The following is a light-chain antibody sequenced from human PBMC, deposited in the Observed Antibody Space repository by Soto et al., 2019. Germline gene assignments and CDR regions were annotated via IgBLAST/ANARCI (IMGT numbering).Light chain of an antibody. CDR3: QQRNVWPPVT. CDR2: GAS. Sequence: IVFTQSPGTLSLSTGERATLSCRASQSVGNNYLAWYQQKPGQAPRLLIYGASNRATGIPARFSGSGSGTDFTLTISSLEPEDSAVYYCQQRNVWPPVTFGQGTRLEIK. J-gene: IGKJ5*01. CDR1: QSVGNNY. V-gene: IGKV3-11*01.